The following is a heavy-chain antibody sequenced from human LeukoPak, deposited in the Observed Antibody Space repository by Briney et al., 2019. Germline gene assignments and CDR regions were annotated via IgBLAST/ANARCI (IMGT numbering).Heavy chain of an antibody. CDR1: GFTFSSYA. CDR3: AKMSVTVTLYY. D-gene: IGHD5-18*01. Sequence: GWSLRLSYPASGFTFSSYAMSLVRQAPGKGVEWVSAISGSGGSTYYAASVKGRFTISRDNSKNTLYLQMNSLRAEDTAVYYCAKMSVTVTLYYWGQGTLVTVSS. V-gene: IGHV3-23*01. CDR2: ISGSGGST. J-gene: IGHJ4*02.